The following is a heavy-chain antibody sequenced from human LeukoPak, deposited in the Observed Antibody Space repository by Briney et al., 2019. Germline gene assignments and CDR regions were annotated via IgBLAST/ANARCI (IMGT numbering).Heavy chain of an antibody. CDR3: ARVSEGAFDI. CDR2: IIPIFGIE. CDR1: GGTFTSYT. V-gene: IGHV1-69*02. Sequence: SVKVSCKASGGTFTSYTISWVRQAPGQGLGWMGRIIPIFGIENYAQKFQGRVTITADKSTSTAYMELSSLRSEDTAVYYCARVSEGAFDIWGQGTMVIVSS. J-gene: IGHJ3*02.